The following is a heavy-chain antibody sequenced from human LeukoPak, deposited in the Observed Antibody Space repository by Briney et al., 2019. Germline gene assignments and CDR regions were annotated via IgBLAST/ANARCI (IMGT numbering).Heavy chain of an antibody. J-gene: IGHJ2*01. CDR2: IYPGDSDT. D-gene: IGHD2-15*01. CDR3: ARRVGYCSGGSCYWYFDL. CDR1: GYSFTSYW. Sequence: PGESLKISCKGSGYSFTSYWIGWVRQMPGKGLEWMGIIYPGDSDTRYSPSFQGQVTISADKSISTAYLQWSSLKASDTAMYYCARRVGYCSGGSCYWYFDLWGRGTLVTVSS. V-gene: IGHV5-51*01.